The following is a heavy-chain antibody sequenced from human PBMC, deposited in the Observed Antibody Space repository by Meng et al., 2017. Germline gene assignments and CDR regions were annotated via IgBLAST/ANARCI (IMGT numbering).Heavy chain of an antibody. CDR3: ARGVDWAKSGNF. CDR1: GGSFCDYY. CDR2: IHPSGST. J-gene: IGHJ4*02. V-gene: IGHV4-34*01. D-gene: IGHD3-9*01. Sequence: QAELRQWGAGLLKPSETRSLTCGVYGGSFCDYYSTWIRQPPGKGLEWVGEIHPSGSTYYSPSLQSRVTITLDTSKNQFSLTLSSMTAADTAVYYCARGVDWAKSGNFWGQGTLVTVSS.